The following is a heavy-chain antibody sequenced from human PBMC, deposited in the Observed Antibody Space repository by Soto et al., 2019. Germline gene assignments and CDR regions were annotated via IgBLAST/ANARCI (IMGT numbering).Heavy chain of an antibody. Sequence: GGSLRLSCAASGFTFSSHAMHWVRQAPGKGLEYVSAISSNGGSTYYANSVKGRFTISRDNSKNTLYLQMGSLRAEDMAVYYCARVHRRPLVATISRHKDYYYYYMDVWGKGTTVTVSS. CDR2: ISSNGGST. D-gene: IGHD5-12*01. CDR1: GFTFSSHA. V-gene: IGHV3-64*01. CDR3: ARVHRRPLVATISRHKDYYYYYMDV. J-gene: IGHJ6*03.